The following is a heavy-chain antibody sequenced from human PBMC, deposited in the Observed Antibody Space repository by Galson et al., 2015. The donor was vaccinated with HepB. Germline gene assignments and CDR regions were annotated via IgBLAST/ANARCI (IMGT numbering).Heavy chain of an antibody. CDR1: GGTFSSYA. V-gene: IGHV1-69*13. Sequence: SVKVSCKASGGTFSSYAISWVRQAPGQGLEWMGGIIPIFGTANYAQKFQGRVTITADESTSTAYMELSSLRSEDTAVYYCAGGLFNYDSSGYDAAAFDIWGQGTLVTVSS. D-gene: IGHD3-22*01. CDR3: AGGLFNYDSSGYDAAAFDI. J-gene: IGHJ4*02. CDR2: IIPIFGTA.